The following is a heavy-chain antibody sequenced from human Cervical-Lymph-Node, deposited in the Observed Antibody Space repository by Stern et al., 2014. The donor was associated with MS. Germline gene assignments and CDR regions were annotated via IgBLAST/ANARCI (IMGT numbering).Heavy chain of an antibody. J-gene: IGHJ5*02. Sequence: ESGPVLVKPTETLTLTCTVSGFSLNNPTMGVSWIRQPPGKALEWLAHHFSNDEKSYSTSLKSRLTISKDISKSQVVLTMSNMDPVDTATYSCARTSYYSDSGTWVGWFDPWGQGTLVTVSS. CDR2: HFSNDEK. V-gene: IGHV2-26*01. CDR3: ARTSYYSDSGTWVGWFDP. D-gene: IGHD3-10*01. CDR1: GFSLNNPTMG.